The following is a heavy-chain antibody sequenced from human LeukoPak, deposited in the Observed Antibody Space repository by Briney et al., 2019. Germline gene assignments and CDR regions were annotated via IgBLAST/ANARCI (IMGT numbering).Heavy chain of an antibody. Sequence: PGGSLRLSCAASGFTFNNYIMNWVRQAPGKGLEWVSSISSSSGSSIYYADSVKGRFTISRDNAKNSLYLQMNSLRAEDTAVYHCVRQYYYGSGSYLWAPDYWGQGTLVTVSS. CDR3: VRQYYYGSGSYLWAPDY. V-gene: IGHV3-21*01. CDR1: GFTFNNYI. D-gene: IGHD3-10*01. CDR2: ISSSSGSSI. J-gene: IGHJ4*02.